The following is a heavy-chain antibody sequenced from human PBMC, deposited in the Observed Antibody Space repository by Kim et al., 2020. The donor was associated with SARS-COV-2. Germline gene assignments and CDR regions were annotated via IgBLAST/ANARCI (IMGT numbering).Heavy chain of an antibody. V-gene: IGHV4-39*01. D-gene: IGHD3-16*01. J-gene: IGHJ6*02. CDR1: GGSISGSTYY. CDR3: ARVGGACPSGGMDV. Sequence: SETLSLTCTVSGGSISGSTYYWGWIRQPPGKGLEWIGSIYYSGSTYYNPSLKGRVTIYVDTSKNQFSLKLSSVTAADTAVYYCARVGGACPSGGMDVWGQGTTVSVSS. CDR2: IYYSGST.